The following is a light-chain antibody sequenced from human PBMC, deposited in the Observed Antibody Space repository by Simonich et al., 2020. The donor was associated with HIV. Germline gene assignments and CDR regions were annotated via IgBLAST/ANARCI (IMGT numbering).Light chain of an antibody. Sequence: DIQMTQSPFTLSASVGDRVTITCRASQSISSWLAWYQQKPGKAPKRLIYKASSLESGVPSRFSGSGSGTEFTLTISSLQPDDFATYYCQQYNSYSWTFGQGTKVEIK. J-gene: IGKJ1*01. V-gene: IGKV1-5*03. CDR3: QQYNSYSWT. CDR1: QSISSW. CDR2: KAS.